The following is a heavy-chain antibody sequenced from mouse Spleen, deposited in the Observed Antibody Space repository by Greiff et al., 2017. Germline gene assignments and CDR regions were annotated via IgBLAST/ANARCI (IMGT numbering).Heavy chain of an antibody. Sequence: EVKLQESGPELVKPGASVKISCKASGYSFTDYNMNWVKQSNGKSLEWIGVINPNYGTTSYNQKFKGKATLTVDQSSSTAYMQLNSLTSEDSAVYYCARSIYYGNYGFAYWGQGTLVTVSA. J-gene: IGHJ3*01. V-gene: IGHV1-39*01. CDR2: INPNYGTT. CDR3: ARSIYYGNYGFAY. D-gene: IGHD2-1*01. CDR1: GYSFTDYN.